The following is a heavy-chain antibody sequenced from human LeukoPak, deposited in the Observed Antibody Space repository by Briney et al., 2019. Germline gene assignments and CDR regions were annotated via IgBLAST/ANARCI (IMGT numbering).Heavy chain of an antibody. CDR3: ASTVIQDSFYYYGMDV. V-gene: IGHV3-30-3*01. J-gene: IGHJ6*02. Sequence: GGSLRLSCAASGFTFSSYAMHWVRQAPGKGLEWVAVISYDGSNKYYADSVKGRFTISGDNSKNTLYLQMNSLRAEDTAVYYCASTVIQDSFYYYGMDVWGQGTTVTVSS. D-gene: IGHD4-17*01. CDR1: GFTFSSYA. CDR2: ISYDGSNK.